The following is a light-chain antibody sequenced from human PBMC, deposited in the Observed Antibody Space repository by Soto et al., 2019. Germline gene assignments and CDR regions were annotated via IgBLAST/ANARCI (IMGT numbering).Light chain of an antibody. J-gene: IGKJ4*01. CDR2: DAS. V-gene: IGKV3-11*01. CDR1: QSVSSH. CDR3: QQGSNWPLT. Sequence: EIVLTQSPATLSLSPGERATLSCRASQSVSSHLAWYQQKPGQAPRLLIYDASRMASGIPARFSGSGSGTDFTLTISRLEPEDSAVYYCQQGSNWPLTFGGGTKVDIK.